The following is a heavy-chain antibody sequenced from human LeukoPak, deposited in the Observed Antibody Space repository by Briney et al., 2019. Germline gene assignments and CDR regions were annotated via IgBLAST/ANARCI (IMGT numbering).Heavy chain of an antibody. J-gene: IGHJ4*02. CDR1: GDSISGSSYY. CDR2: IYYSGST. CDR3: ASRSYYGPVVDY. Sequence: PSETLSLTCTVSGDSISGSSYYWGWIRQPPGKGLEWIGYIYYSGSTNYNPSLKSRVTISVDTSKNQFSLKLSSVTAADTAVYYCASRSYYGPVVDYWGQGTLVTVSS. V-gene: IGHV4-61*05. D-gene: IGHD1-26*01.